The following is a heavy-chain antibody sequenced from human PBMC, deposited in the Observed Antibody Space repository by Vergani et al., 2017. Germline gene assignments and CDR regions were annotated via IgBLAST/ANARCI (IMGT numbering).Heavy chain of an antibody. CDR3: ARDLVVTARDYYYYYGMDV. J-gene: IGHJ6*02. V-gene: IGHV3-48*01. CDR1: GFTFSSYS. D-gene: IGHD2-21*02. Sequence: EVQLVESGGGLVQPGGSLRLSCAASGFTFSSYSMNWVRQAPGKGLGWVSYISSSSSTIYYADAVKGRFTISRDNAKNSLYLQMNSLRAEDTAVYYCARDLVVTARDYYYYYGMDVWGQGTTVTVSS. CDR2: ISSSSSTI.